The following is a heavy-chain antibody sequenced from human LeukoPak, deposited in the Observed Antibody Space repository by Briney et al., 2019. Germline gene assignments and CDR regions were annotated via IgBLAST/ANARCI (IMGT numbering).Heavy chain of an antibody. CDR3: ARVLAAADAFDI. CDR1: GGSISSSSYY. D-gene: IGHD6-13*01. V-gene: IGHV4-39*07. J-gene: IGHJ3*02. Sequence: PSETLSVICTVSGGSISSSSYYWGWIRQPPGKGLEWIGSIYYSGSTYYNPSLKSRVTISVDTSKNQFSLKLSSVTAADTAVYYCARVLAAADAFDIWGQGTMVTVSS. CDR2: IYYSGST.